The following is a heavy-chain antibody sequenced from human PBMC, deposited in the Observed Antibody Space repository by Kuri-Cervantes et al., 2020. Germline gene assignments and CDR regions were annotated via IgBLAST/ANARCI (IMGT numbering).Heavy chain of an antibody. CDR2: ISWNSGSI. V-gene: IGHV3-9*01. D-gene: IGHD3-3*01. J-gene: IGHJ4*02. Sequence: GGSLRLSCAASGFTFDDYAMHWVRQAPGKGLEWVSRISWNSGSIGYADSVKGRLTISRDNAKNSLYLQMNSLRAEDTAVYYCARGNTYYDFWSGYYPFDYWGQGTLVTVSS. CDR1: GFTFDDYA. CDR3: ARGNTYYDFWSGYYPFDY.